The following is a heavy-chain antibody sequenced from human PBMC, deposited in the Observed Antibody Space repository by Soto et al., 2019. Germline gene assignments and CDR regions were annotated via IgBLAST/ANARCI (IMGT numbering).Heavy chain of an antibody. V-gene: IGHV1-24*01. CDR3: ATGGGFRDAFDV. CDR1: GYTLTESS. CDR2: FDPEDGET. J-gene: IGHJ3*01. Sequence: QVILVQSGAEVETPGASVKVSCKLSGYTLTESSVHWVRQAPGKGLEWMGGFDPEDGETIYAQEFQGRVTMTEDTATDNAYMELSGLRSEDTAVYYCATGGGFRDAFDVWGQGTMVTVSS. D-gene: IGHD2-15*01.